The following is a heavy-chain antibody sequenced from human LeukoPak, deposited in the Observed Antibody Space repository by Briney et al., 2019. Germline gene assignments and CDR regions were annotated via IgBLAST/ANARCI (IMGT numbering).Heavy chain of an antibody. V-gene: IGHV3-11*01. CDR2: SSSSGSTI. J-gene: IGHJ4*02. Sequence: PGGSLRLSCAASGFTFSDYYMSWIRQAPGKGLEWVSDSSSSGSTIYYADSVKGRFTISRDNAKNSLYLQMTSLRAEDTDGYYCARELEAVAGYFDYWGQGTLVTVSS. CDR1: GFTFSDYY. CDR3: ARELEAVAGYFDY. D-gene: IGHD6-19*01.